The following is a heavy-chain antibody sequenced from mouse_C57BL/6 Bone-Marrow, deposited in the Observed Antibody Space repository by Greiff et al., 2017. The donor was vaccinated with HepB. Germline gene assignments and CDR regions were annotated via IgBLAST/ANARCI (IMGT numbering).Heavy chain of an antibody. Sequence: VMLVESGPELVKPGASVKLSCKASGYTFTSYDINWVKQRPGQGLEWIGWIYPRDGSTKYNEKFKGKATLTVDTSSSTAYMELHSLTSEDSAVYFCARRNYYGSRDYAMDYWGQGTSVTVSS. D-gene: IGHD1-1*01. V-gene: IGHV1-85*01. CDR1: GYTFTSYD. CDR2: IYPRDGST. CDR3: ARRNYYGSRDYAMDY. J-gene: IGHJ4*01.